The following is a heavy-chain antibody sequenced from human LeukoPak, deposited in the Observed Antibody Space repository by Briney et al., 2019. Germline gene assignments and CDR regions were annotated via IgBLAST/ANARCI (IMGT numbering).Heavy chain of an antibody. CDR2: IHYSGTT. CDR1: GDSISDYY. CDR3: ARDVTGSYRPTFDY. V-gene: IGHV4-59*01. Sequence: SETLSLTCTVSGDSISDYYWSWIRQPPGQELEWIGSIHYSGTTNYNPSPKSRVTISVDTPKHQFSLKLNSVTAADTAVYYCARDVTGSYRPTFDYWDQGTPVTVSS. D-gene: IGHD1-26*01. J-gene: IGHJ4*02.